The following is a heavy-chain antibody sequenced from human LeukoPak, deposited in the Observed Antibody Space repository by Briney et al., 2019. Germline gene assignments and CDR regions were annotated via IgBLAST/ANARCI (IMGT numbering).Heavy chain of an antibody. Sequence: ASVKVSCKASGYTFTSYYMHWVRQAPGQGLEWMGIINPSGGSTSYAQKFQGRVTMTRDMSTSTVYMELSSLRSEDTAVYYCARSWNSRTRQDYWGQGTLVTVSS. J-gene: IGHJ4*02. CDR3: ARSWNSRTRQDY. CDR2: INPSGGST. CDR1: GYTFTSYY. D-gene: IGHD1-1*01. V-gene: IGHV1-46*01.